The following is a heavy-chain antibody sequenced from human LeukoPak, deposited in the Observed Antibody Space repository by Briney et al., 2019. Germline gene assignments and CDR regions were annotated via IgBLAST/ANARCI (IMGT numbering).Heavy chain of an antibody. D-gene: IGHD6-13*01. CDR3: AREPLPIAAAGSSFNY. V-gene: IGHV4-38-2*02. CDR1: GYSISSGYY. Sequence: SETLSLTCTVSGYSISSGYYWGWIRQPPGKGLEWIGSIYHSGSTYYNPSLKSRVTISVDTSKNQFSLKLSSVTAADTAVYYCAREPLPIAAAGSSFNYWGQGTLVTVSS. CDR2: IYHSGST. J-gene: IGHJ4*02.